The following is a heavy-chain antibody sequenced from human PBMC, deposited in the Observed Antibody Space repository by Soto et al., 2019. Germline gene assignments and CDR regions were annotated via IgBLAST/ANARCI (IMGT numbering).Heavy chain of an antibody. CDR3: ARADRTLVTSYSLDV. CDR2: INHSGTI. J-gene: IGHJ6*02. CDR1: GGSFSGYY. Sequence: PSETLSLTCAVYGGSFSGYYWTWIRQPPGKGLEWIGEINHSGTINFNPSLKSRLTISLDTSKKHFSLILSSVTDADTAACYCARADRTLVTSYSLDVWGQGTTVTVSS. V-gene: IGHV4-34*01. D-gene: IGHD2-21*02.